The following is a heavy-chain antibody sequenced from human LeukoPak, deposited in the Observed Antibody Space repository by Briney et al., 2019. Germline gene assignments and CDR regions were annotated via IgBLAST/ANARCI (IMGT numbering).Heavy chain of an antibody. Sequence: ASVNVSCKASGYTFTGLYMHWVRQAPGQGLEWMGWISPNSGGTNYAQKFQGRVTMTRDTSISIAYMELSRLTSGDTAVYYCARARYSSGWYPFDYWGQGTLVTVSS. D-gene: IGHD6-19*01. V-gene: IGHV1-2*02. CDR2: ISPNSGGT. J-gene: IGHJ4*02. CDR1: GYTFTGLY. CDR3: ARARYSSGWYPFDY.